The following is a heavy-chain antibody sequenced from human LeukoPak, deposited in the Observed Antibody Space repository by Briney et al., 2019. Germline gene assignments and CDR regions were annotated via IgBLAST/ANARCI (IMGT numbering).Heavy chain of an antibody. CDR2: IYSDGDT. J-gene: IGHJ4*02. CDR3: AREMSY. CDR1: GITASSNY. V-gene: IGHV3-66*01. Sequence: PGGSLRLSCAASGITASSNYMSWVRQAPGKGLEWVSVIYSDGDTYYADSVKGRFTISRDNSKNTLYLQMNSLRAEDTAVYYCAREMSYWGQGTLVTVSS.